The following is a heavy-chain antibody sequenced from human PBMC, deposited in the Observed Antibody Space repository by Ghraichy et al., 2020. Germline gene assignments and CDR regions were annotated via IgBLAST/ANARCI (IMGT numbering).Heavy chain of an antibody. Sequence: LSLTCTVSGGSINSTRYYWGWIRQPSGKGLEWIGTIYYRRSTYYNPSLKSRVTISVDTSKNQFSLKLNFVTAADTAVYYCARQTGDNYYYYMDVWGKGTTVTVSS. CDR3: ARQTGDNYYYYMDV. D-gene: IGHD1-26*01. J-gene: IGHJ6*03. CDR1: GGSINSTRYY. CDR2: IYYRRST. V-gene: IGHV4-39*01.